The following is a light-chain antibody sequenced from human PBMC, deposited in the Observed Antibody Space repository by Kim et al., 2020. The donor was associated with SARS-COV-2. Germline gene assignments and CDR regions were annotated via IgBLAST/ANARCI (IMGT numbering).Light chain of an antibody. J-gene: IGKJ1*01. CDR2: DAS. Sequence: DIQMTQSPATLSASVGDRVTMTCRASQSINNWLAWYQQKPGKAPKVLVYDASSLDSGVPSRFSGSGSGTEFTLTISSLQPDDFATYYCQQYNSYSWTFGQETKVDIK. CDR1: QSINNW. CDR3: QQYNSYSWT. V-gene: IGKV1-5*01.